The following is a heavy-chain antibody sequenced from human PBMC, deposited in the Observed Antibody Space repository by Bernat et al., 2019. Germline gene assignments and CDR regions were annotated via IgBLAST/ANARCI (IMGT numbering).Heavy chain of an antibody. CDR1: GFTFSSYA. J-gene: IGHJ4*02. V-gene: IGHV3-23*01. Sequence: EVQLLESGGGLVQPGGSLRLSCAASGFTFSSYAMSWVRQAPWKGLEWVSAISGSGGSTYYADSVKGRFTISRDNSKNTLYLKMNSLRAEDTAVYYCAKCPIRPTEFDYWGQGTLVTVSS. CDR2: ISGSGGST. CDR3: AKCPIRPTEFDY.